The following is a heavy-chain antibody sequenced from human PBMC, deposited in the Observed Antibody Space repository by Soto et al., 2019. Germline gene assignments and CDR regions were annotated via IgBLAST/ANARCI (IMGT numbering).Heavy chain of an antibody. V-gene: IGHV3-21*01. CDR1: GFTFSSYS. D-gene: IGHD6-6*01. Sequence: GGSLRLSCAASGFTFSSYSMNWVRQAPGKGLEWVSSISSSSSYIYYADSVKGRFTISRDNAKNSLYLQMNSLRAEDTAVYYCARPRYNVSSSSSPFGIWGQGTMVTVSS. CDR3: ARPRYNVSSSSSPFGI. CDR2: ISSSSSYI. J-gene: IGHJ3*02.